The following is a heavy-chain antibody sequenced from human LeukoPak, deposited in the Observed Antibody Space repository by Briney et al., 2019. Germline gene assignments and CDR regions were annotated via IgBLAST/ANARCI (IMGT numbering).Heavy chain of an antibody. Sequence: SETLSLTCTVSGGSISSYYWSWIRQPPGKGLEWIGYIYYSGSTNYNPSLKSRATMSVDTSKNQFSLKLSSVTAADTAVYYCARSMVREDFDYWGQGTLVTVSS. CDR1: GGSISSYY. CDR2: IYYSGST. J-gene: IGHJ4*02. CDR3: ARSMVREDFDY. V-gene: IGHV4-59*12. D-gene: IGHD3-10*01.